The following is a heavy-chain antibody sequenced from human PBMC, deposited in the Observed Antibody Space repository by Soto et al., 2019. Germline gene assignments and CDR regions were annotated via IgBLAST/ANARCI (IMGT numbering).Heavy chain of an antibody. CDR2: ISAYNGNT. CDR3: ARSTGFCTNGVCYTGVDYYPYYMDV. D-gene: IGHD2-8*01. V-gene: IGHV1-18*01. J-gene: IGHJ6*03. Sequence: ASGKVSWKASGYTFTSYGISWVRQAPGQGLEWMGWISAYNGNTNYAQKLQGRVTMTTDTSTSTAYMELRSLRSDDTAVYYCARSTGFCTNGVCYTGVDYYPYYMDVWGKGTTVTVSS. CDR1: GYTFTSYG.